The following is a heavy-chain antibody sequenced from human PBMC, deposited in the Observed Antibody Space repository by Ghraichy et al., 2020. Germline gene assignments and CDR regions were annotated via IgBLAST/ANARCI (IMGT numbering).Heavy chain of an antibody. V-gene: IGHV3-7*01. CDR3: AREGGDSSGYYFIY. CDR1: GFTFSSYW. D-gene: IGHD3-22*01. J-gene: IGHJ4*02. CDR2: IKQDGSEK. Sequence: GGSLRLSCAASGFTFSSYWMSWVRQAPGKGLEWVANIKQDGSEKYYVDSVKGRFTISRDNAKNSLYLQMNSLRAEDTAVYYCAREGGDSSGYYFIYWGQGTLVTVSS.